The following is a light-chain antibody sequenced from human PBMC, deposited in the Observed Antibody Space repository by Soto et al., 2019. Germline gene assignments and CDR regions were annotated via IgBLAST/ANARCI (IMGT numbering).Light chain of an antibody. CDR3: QSYDSSLSGVV. CDR1: SSNIGAGYD. Sequence: QSVLTQPPSVSGAPGQSITISCTGSSSNIGAGYDVHWYQQLPGTAPKLLIYVNNNRPSGVPDRFSGSKSGTSASLAITGLQAEDEADYYCQSYDSSLSGVVFGGGTKVTVL. V-gene: IGLV1-40*01. J-gene: IGLJ2*01. CDR2: VNN.